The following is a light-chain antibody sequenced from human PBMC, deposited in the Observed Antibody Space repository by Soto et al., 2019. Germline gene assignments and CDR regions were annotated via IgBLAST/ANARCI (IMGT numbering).Light chain of an antibody. CDR1: GSDIGGFNF. Sequence: QSVLTQPASVSGSPGQSITISYTGTGSDIGGFNFVSWYQQHPGKAPKLIIYDVTNRPSGVSNRFSGSKSGNTASLTISGLQADDEAAYHCGSYSGSTTLGYVFGTGTKVTVL. J-gene: IGLJ1*01. CDR2: DVT. CDR3: GSYSGSTTLGYV. V-gene: IGLV2-14*03.